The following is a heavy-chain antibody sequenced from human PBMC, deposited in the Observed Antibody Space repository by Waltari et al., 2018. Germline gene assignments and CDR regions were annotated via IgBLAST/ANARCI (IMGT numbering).Heavy chain of an antibody. CDR1: GLIFSDFA. J-gene: IGHJ4*02. V-gene: IGHV3-73*01. CDR2: IRSRTYGDAT. D-gene: IGHD7-27*01. Sequence: EVQLVESGGALVQPGGSLKLSCATSGLIFSDFAIHWVRQASGKGPEWVGRIRSRTYGDATVYSPSVEGRFTISRDDSKNAVYLQMNSLNTDDTAVYYCIRPFELGIDWGQGTLVTVSS. CDR3: IRPFELGID.